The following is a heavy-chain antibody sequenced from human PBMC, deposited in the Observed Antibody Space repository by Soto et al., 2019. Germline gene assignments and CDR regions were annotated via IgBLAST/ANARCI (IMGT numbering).Heavy chain of an antibody. J-gene: IGHJ6*02. V-gene: IGHV3-48*02. D-gene: IGHD2-2*01. Sequence: PGGSLRLSCAASGFTFSSYSMNWVRQAPGKGLEWVSYISSSSSTIYYADSVKGRFTISRDNAKNSLYLQMNSLRDEDTAVYYCARDFLVVVPAAILGSYYYYGMDVWGQGTTVTVSS. CDR1: GFTFSSYS. CDR3: ARDFLVVVPAAILGSYYYYGMDV. CDR2: ISSSSSTI.